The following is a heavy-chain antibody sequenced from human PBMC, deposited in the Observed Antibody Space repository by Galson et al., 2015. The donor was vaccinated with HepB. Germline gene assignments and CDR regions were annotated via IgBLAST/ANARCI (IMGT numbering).Heavy chain of an antibody. D-gene: IGHD4-17*01. Sequence: SLRLSCAASGFTFSDYYMSWIRQAPGKGLEWLSYISGTGTYTNYADSVKGRFTISRDSAKNSLYLQMNSLRAEDTAVYFCARVADSDYGAHAHFDYWGQGILVTVSS. J-gene: IGHJ4*02. CDR3: ARVADSDYGAHAHFDY. CDR1: GFTFSDYY. CDR2: ISGTGTYT. V-gene: IGHV3-11*06.